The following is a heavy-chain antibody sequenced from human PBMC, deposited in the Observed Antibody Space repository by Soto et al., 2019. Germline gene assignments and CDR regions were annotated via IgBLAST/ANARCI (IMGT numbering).Heavy chain of an antibody. CDR1: GFTFSRYA. D-gene: IGHD2-15*01. Sequence: RGSLRLSCAASGFTFSRYAMHWVRQPPGKGLEWVAVMSSDGTYQSYADPVKGRLTISRDNSKNTLFLEMNSLRTEDTAMYYCASKVDEGYWGQGT. CDR3: ASKVDEGY. V-gene: IGHV3-30-3*01. CDR2: MSSDGTYQ. J-gene: IGHJ4*02.